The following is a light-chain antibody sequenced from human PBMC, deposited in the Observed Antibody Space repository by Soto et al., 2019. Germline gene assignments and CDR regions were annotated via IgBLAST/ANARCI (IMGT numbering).Light chain of an antibody. V-gene: IGKV1-33*01. CDR3: QQYENLPFT. CDR2: DAS. Sequence: DIQMTQSPSSLSASVGDRVTITCQTSQDISKYLNWYQQKPGKAPKLLIYDASNLETGVPSRFSGSGSGTDFTFTISSLQPEDIATYYCQQYENLPFTFGPGTNVDIK. J-gene: IGKJ3*01. CDR1: QDISKY.